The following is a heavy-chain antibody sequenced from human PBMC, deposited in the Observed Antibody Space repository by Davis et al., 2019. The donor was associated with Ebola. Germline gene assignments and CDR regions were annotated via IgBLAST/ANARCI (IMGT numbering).Heavy chain of an antibody. CDR2: ISSNGYST. CDR3: VKTQFLEWSYGMDV. J-gene: IGHJ6*02. V-gene: IGHV3-64D*06. D-gene: IGHD3-3*01. Sequence: GGSLRLSCSASGFTFRSYTMRWVRQAPGKGLEYVSAISSNGYSTYYADSVKGRFTISRDNSKNTLYLQMSSLRAEDTAVYYCVKTQFLEWSYGMDVWGQGTLVTVSS. CDR1: GFTFRSYT.